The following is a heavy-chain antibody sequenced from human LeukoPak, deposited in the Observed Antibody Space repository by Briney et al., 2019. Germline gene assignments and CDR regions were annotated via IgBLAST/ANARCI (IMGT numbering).Heavy chain of an antibody. CDR3: ARGTSPYDILTGYLY. V-gene: IGHV3-23*01. D-gene: IGHD3-9*01. Sequence: GGSLRLSCAASGFTFSSYAMSWVRQAPGKGLEWVSAISGSGDSTYYADSVKGRFTISRDNAKNSLYLQMNSLRAEDTAVYYCARGTSPYDILTGYLYWGQGTLVTVSS. J-gene: IGHJ4*02. CDR2: ISGSGDST. CDR1: GFTFSSYA.